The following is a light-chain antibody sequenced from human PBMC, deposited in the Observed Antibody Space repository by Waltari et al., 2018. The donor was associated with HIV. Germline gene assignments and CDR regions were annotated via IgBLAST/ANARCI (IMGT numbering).Light chain of an antibody. CDR2: GAS. J-gene: IGKJ4*01. V-gene: IGKV3-20*01. CDR1: QSVTSSF. CDR3: QQYGSSPLT. Sequence: EIVLTPSPGTLSLSPGESATLPCRASQSVTSSFLSWYQQKPGQAPRLLIYGASSRATGIPYRFSGGGSGTDFTLTISRLEPEDFAVYYCQQYGSSPLTFGGGTKVDIK.